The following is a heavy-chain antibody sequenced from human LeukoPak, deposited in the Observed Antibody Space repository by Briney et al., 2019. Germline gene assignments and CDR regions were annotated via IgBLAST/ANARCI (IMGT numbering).Heavy chain of an antibody. CDR1: GYTFSSYD. J-gene: IGHJ5*02. D-gene: IGHD1-14*01. V-gene: IGHV1-8*02. Sequence: ASVKVSCKASGYTFSSYDINWVRQATGQGLEWMGWMNPNSGNTGFAQKFKGRLTMTRDTSIGTAYMELSSLEPEDTAVYYCARVHHQEPNNWFGPWGQGTQVTVSS. CDR2: MNPNSGNT. CDR3: ARVHHQEPNNWFGP.